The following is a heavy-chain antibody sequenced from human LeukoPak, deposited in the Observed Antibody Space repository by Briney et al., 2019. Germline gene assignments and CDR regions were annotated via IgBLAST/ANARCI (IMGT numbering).Heavy chain of an antibody. CDR3: ARALEYPNFGTFDI. CDR1: TYSIRSGYY. CDR2: VYHSGRT. Sequence: SETLSLTCTVSTYSIRSGYYWAWIRQPPGKGLEWIGSVYHSGRTYYNPSLKSRVTISVDTSKNQFSLNLSSVTAADTAVYSCARALEYPNFGTFDIWGQGTMVTVSS. V-gene: IGHV4-38-2*02. D-gene: IGHD2/OR15-2a*01. J-gene: IGHJ3*02.